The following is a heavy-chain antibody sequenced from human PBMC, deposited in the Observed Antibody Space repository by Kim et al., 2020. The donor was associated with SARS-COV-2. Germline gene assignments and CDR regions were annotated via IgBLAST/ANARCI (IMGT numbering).Heavy chain of an antibody. CDR1: GGSISSYY. V-gene: IGHV4-59*13. Sequence: SETLSLTCTVSGGSISSYYWSWIRQPPGKGLEWIGYIYYSGSTNYNPSLKSRVTISVDTSKNQFSLKLSSVTAADTAVYYCARGGEVSAADYWGQGTLVTVSS. CDR3: ARGGEVSAADY. D-gene: IGHD3-10*01. CDR2: IYYSGST. J-gene: IGHJ4*02.